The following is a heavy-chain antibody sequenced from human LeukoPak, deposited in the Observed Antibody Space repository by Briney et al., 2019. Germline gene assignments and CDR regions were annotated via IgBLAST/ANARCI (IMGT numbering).Heavy chain of an antibody. CDR2: IIPIFGTA. CDR3: ARASEVGYCSGGSCYGYYYGMDV. D-gene: IGHD2-15*01. V-gene: IGHV1-69*13. Sequence: ASVKVSCKASGYTFTSYGISWVRQAPGQGLEWMGGIIPIFGTANYAQKFQGRVTITADESTSTAYMELSSLRSEDTAVYYCARASEVGYCSGGSCYGYYYGMDVWGQGTTVTVSS. J-gene: IGHJ6*02. CDR1: GYTFTSYG.